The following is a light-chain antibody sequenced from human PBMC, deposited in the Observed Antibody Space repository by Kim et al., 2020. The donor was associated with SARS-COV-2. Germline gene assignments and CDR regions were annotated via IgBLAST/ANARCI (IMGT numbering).Light chain of an antibody. V-gene: IGKV3-11*01. J-gene: IGKJ4*01. CDR3: QQRSNWPPALT. CDR2: DAS. Sequence: PGERATLSCRASQSVSTYLAWYQQKPGQAPRLLIYDASNMSTGVPDRFSGSGSGTDFTLTISSLESEDFAVYYCQQRSNWPPALTFGGGTKVDIK. CDR1: QSVSTY.